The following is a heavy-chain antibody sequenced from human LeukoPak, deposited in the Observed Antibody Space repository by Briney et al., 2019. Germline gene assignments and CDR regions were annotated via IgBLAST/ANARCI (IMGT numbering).Heavy chain of an antibody. CDR1: GVTFSSYV. D-gene: IGHD4-23*01. CDR3: AKDGGNYYIDY. Sequence: PGRSLRLSCAASGVTFSSYVMHWVRQAPGKGLEWMAFISHDGSTKLYADSVKGRFTISRDNSKNTMFLQMNSLRPGDTAVYFCAKDGGNYYIDYWGQGTLVTVSS. CDR2: ISHDGSTK. J-gene: IGHJ4*02. V-gene: IGHV3-30*18.